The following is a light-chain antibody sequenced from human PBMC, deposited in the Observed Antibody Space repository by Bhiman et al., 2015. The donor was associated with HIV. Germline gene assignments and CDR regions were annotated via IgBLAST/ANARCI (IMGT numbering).Light chain of an antibody. CDR3: SSYTSSSTYV. Sequence: QSALTQPASVSGSPGQSITISCTGTSSDIGFYDYVSWYQQHPGKAPKLIIYDVRKRPSGLSNRFSGSKSGDTASLTISGLQPEDEAEYHCSSYTSSSTYVFGTGTKVTVL. CDR2: DVR. CDR1: SSDIGFYDY. J-gene: IGLJ1*01. V-gene: IGLV2-14*03.